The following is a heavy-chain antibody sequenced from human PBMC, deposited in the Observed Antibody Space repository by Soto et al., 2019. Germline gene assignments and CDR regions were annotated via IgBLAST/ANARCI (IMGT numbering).Heavy chain of an antibody. Sequence: GGSLRLSCAASGFTFSGSAMHWVRQASGKGLEWVGRIRSKANSYATAYAASVKGRFTISRDDSKNTAYLQMNSLKTEDTAVYYCTRSRETSYYYYYGMDVWGQGTTVTVSS. V-gene: IGHV3-73*01. CDR3: TRSRETSYYYYYGMDV. J-gene: IGHJ6*02. CDR2: IRSKANSYAT. CDR1: GFTFSGSA.